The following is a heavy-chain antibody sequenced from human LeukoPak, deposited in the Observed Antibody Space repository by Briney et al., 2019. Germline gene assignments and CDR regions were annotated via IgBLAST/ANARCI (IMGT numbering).Heavy chain of an antibody. Sequence: GGSLRLSCAASGFTFSSYWMHWVRQAPGKGLVWVSRINTDGSSASYADSVKGRFTISRDHSKNTLYLQMNSLRAEDTAVYYCAKEDQLAEGPFYWGQGTLVTVSS. CDR2: INTDGSSA. V-gene: IGHV3-74*01. CDR1: GFTFSSYW. CDR3: AKEDQLAEGPFY. J-gene: IGHJ4*02. D-gene: IGHD6-6*01.